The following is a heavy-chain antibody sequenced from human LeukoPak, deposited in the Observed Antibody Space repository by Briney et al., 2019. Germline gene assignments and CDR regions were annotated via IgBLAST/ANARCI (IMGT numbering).Heavy chain of an antibody. D-gene: IGHD3-16*01. CDR2: MNPNSGNT. CDR1: GYTFTSYA. Sequence: ASVKVSCTASGYTFTSYAMHWVRQAPGQRLEWMGWMNPNSGNTGYAQKFQGRVTMTRNTSISTAYMELSSLRSEDTAVYYCARGHTGGLPPDFDYWGQGTLVTVSS. CDR3: ARGHTGGLPPDFDY. J-gene: IGHJ4*02. V-gene: IGHV1-8*02.